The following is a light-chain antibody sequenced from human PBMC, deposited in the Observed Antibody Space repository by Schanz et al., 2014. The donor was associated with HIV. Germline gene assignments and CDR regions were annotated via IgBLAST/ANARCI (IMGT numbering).Light chain of an antibody. CDR3: SSYAGTNNLWV. CDR2: EVT. J-gene: IGLJ3*02. V-gene: IGLV2-8*01. CDR1: SSDVGDYNY. Sequence: QSVLTQPPSASGSPGQSVTISCTGTSSDVGDYNYVSWYQQHPGKAPKLMIYEVTKRPSGVPDRFSGSKSGNTASLTVSGLQAEDEADYYCSSYAGTNNLWVFGGGTKLTVL.